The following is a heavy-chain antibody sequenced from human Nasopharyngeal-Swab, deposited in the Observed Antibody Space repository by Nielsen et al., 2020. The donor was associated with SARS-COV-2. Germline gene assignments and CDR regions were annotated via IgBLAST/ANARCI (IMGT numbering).Heavy chain of an antibody. CDR1: GFTFNTYS. V-gene: IGHV3-48*02. D-gene: IGHD1-26*01. CDR2: ISSSSGTI. J-gene: IGHJ3*02. CDR3: ARDPNGSYYFRPDAFDI. Sequence: GESLKISCTTSGFTFNTYSMNWVRQAPGKGPEWLSYISSSSGTIYYADSVKGRFTISRDNAKNSLYLQMNSLRDEDTAVYYCARDPNGSYYFRPDAFDIWGQGIMVIVSS.